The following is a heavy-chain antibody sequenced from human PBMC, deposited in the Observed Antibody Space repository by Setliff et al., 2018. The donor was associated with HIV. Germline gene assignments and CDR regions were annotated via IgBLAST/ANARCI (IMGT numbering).Heavy chain of an antibody. CDR1: GFTFSDYW. Sequence: GGSLRLSCAASGFTFSDYWMSWVRQAPGKGLEWVANINQDGSEEYYVGSVKGRFTISRDNAKKTLYLHMSSLGAEDTAVYFCAAAGKAWGQGTLVTVSS. V-gene: IGHV3-7*01. D-gene: IGHD6-13*01. CDR2: INQDGSEE. J-gene: IGHJ4*02. CDR3: AAAGKA.